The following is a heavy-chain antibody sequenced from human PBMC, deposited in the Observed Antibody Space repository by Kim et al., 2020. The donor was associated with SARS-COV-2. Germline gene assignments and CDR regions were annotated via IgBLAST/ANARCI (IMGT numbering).Heavy chain of an antibody. J-gene: IGHJ4*02. CDR3: ERDGDTAMVSFDY. D-gene: IGHD5-18*01. V-gene: IGHV3-11*05. Sequence: KGRLTIPKDKDTNSLYLQMHSLRAEDTAVYYCERDGDTAMVSFDYWGQGTLVTVSS.